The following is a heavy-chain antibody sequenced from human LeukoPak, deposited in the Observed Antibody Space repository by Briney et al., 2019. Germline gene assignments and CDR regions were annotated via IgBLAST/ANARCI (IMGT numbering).Heavy chain of an antibody. CDR1: GFTISNHW. D-gene: IGHD2-2*01. CDR2: INSDGRRT. CDR3: AREVEVVPATMGAYYYYYMDV. V-gene: IGHV3-74*01. J-gene: IGHJ6*03. Sequence: GGSLRLSCAASGFTISNHWMHWVRQAPGKGLVWVSRINSDGRRTSYADSVKGRFTISRDNAKNTLYLQMNSLRPDDTAVYYCAREVEVVPATMGAYYYYYMDVWGKGTTVAVSS.